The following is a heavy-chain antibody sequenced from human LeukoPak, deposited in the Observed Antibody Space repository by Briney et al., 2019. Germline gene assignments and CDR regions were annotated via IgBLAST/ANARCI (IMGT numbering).Heavy chain of an antibody. CDR3: ASSIAAAPYYYYYYYMDV. CDR1: GGTFSSYA. V-gene: IGHV1-69*13. CDR2: IIPIFGTA. D-gene: IGHD6-13*01. Sequence: SVKVSCKASGGTFSSYAISWVRQAPGQGLEWMGGIIPIFGTANYAQKFQGRVTITADESTSTAYMELSSLRSEDTAVYYCASSIAAAPYYYYYYYMDVWGKGTTVTVSS. J-gene: IGHJ6*03.